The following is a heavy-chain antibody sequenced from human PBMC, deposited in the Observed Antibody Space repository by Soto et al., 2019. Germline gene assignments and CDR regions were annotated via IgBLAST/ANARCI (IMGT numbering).Heavy chain of an antibody. J-gene: IGHJ6*03. CDR2: IKQDGSEK. CDR3: ARRPNNGYFDPSSMDV. V-gene: IGHV3-7*01. Sequence: GGSLRLSCAASGFTFSSYWMSWVRQAPGKGLEWVANIKQDGSEKYYVDSVKGRFTISRDNAKNSLYLQMNSLRAEDTAVYYCARRPNNGYFDPSSMDVWGKGTTVTVSS. CDR1: GFTFSSYW. D-gene: IGHD3-9*01.